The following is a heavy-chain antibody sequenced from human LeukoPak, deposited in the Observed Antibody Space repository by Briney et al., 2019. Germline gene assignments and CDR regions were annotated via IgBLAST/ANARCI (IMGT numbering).Heavy chain of an antibody. V-gene: IGHV3-15*01. Sequence: PGGSLRLSCAASGLTFSKAWMSWVRQAPGKGLEWVGRIKSKMDGGTIEYAAPVKGRFTISRDDSKNTQYLQMNSLKTEDTAVYYCTTDGYCSGGNCYSFDYWGQGILVTVSA. J-gene: IGHJ4*02. D-gene: IGHD2-15*01. CDR1: GLTFSKAW. CDR3: TTDGYCSGGNCYSFDY. CDR2: IKSKMDGGTI.